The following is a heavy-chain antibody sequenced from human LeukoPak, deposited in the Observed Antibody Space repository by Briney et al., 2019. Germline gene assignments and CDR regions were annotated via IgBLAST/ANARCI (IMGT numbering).Heavy chain of an antibody. D-gene: IGHD6-13*01. CDR3: ARGHRYSSSWSFDY. V-gene: IGHV3-21*06. CDR2: ISSSSSYI. J-gene: IGHJ4*02. Sequence: GGSLRLSCAGSGFTFSRNSMNWVRQAPGKGLEWVSSISSSSSYIYYADSVKGRFTISRDNAENSLYLQMNSLRAEDTAVYYCARGHRYSSSWSFDYWGQGTLVTVSS. CDR1: GFTFSRNS.